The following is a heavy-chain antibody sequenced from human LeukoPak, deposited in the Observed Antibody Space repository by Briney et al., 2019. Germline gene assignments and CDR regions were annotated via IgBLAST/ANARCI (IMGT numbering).Heavy chain of an antibody. D-gene: IGHD3-22*01. CDR2: IIPIFGTA. J-gene: IGHJ4*02. CDR3: ARDSGHYDSSGYYYHPFDY. Sequence: ASVKVSYKASGGTFSSYAISWVRQAPGQGLEWMGGIIPIFGTANYAQKFQGRVTITADESTSTAYMELSSLRSEDTAVYYCARDSGHYDSSGYYYHPFDYWGQGTLVTVSS. V-gene: IGHV1-69*13. CDR1: GGTFSSYA.